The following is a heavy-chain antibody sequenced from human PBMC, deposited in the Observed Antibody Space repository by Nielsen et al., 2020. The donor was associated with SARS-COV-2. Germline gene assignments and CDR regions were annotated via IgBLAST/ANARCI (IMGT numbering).Heavy chain of an antibody. J-gene: IGHJ5*02. D-gene: IGHD3-22*01. Sequence: SQTLSLTCAVYGGSLSGYYWSWIRQPPGKGLEWIGEINHSGSTNYNPSLKSRVTISVDTSKNQFSLKLSSVTAADTAVYYCARGFQVSSITMIVVVITTGWFDPWGQGTLVTVSS. CDR2: INHSGST. CDR3: ARGFQVSSITMIVVVITTGWFDP. V-gene: IGHV4-34*01. CDR1: GGSLSGYY.